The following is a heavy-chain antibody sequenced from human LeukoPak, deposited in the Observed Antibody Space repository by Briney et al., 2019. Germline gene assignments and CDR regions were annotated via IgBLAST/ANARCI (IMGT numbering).Heavy chain of an antibody. D-gene: IGHD3-22*01. Sequence: SETLSLTCTVSGGSISSGDSHWSWIRQPPGKGLEWIAYMYYSGSTYYNPSLKSRVTMSADTSKNQLSLKLSSVTAADTAVYYCARPYYYDSRIDPWGQGILVTVSS. CDR1: GGSISSGDSH. V-gene: IGHV4-30-4*01. J-gene: IGHJ5*02. CDR2: MYYSGST. CDR3: ARPYYYDSRIDP.